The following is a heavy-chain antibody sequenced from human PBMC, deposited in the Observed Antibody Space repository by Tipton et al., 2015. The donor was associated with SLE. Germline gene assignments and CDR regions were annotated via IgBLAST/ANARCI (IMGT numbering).Heavy chain of an antibody. D-gene: IGHD2-8*01. Sequence: TLSLTCTVSGFAISTGYYWGWIRQPPGKGLEWIGHIYYTGTTYYNPSLKSRLTLSLDTSKNQFSLKMISVTAADTAVYYCARRYGTSFDYWDQGTLVTVSS. J-gene: IGHJ4*02. CDR3: ARRYGTSFDY. CDR2: IYYTGTT. V-gene: IGHV4-38-2*02. CDR1: GFAISTGYY.